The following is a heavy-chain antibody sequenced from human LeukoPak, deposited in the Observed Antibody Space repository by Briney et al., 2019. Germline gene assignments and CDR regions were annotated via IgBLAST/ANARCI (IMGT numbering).Heavy chain of an antibody. CDR3: AKDRAKLKKTFDY. CDR1: GFTVSSNY. J-gene: IGHJ4*02. V-gene: IGHV3-53*01. Sequence: GGSLRLSCAASGFTVSSNYMSWVRQAPGKGLEWVSVIYSGGSTYYADSVKGRFTISRDNSKNTLYLQMNSLRAEDTAVYYCAKDRAKLKKTFDYWGQGTLVTVSS. CDR2: IYSGGST.